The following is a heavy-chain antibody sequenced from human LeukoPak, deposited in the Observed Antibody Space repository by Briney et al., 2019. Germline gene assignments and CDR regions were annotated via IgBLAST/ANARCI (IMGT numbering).Heavy chain of an antibody. CDR3: ARVSVDSGYYYLDL. J-gene: IGHJ4*02. Sequence: SVKVSCKASGGTFSRNTVTWVRQAPGQGLEWMGGIIPMFGTPNYAQNFRGRVTVTTDESTSTVSMELTSLRSEDTAVYYCARVSVDSGYYYLDLWGQGTLVTVSS. D-gene: IGHD3-22*01. CDR2: IIPMFGTP. CDR1: GGTFSRNT. V-gene: IGHV1-69*05.